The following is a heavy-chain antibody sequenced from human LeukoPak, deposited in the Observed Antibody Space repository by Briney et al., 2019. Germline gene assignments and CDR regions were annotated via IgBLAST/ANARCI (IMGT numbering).Heavy chain of an antibody. CDR1: GGSISSYY. CDR2: IYYSGST. D-gene: IGHD5-12*01. V-gene: IGHV4-59*08. J-gene: IGHJ4*02. Sequence: SETLSLTCTVSGGSISSYYWSWIRQPPGKGLEWIGYIYYSGSTNYNPSLKSRVTISVDTSKNQFSLKLSSVTAADTAVYYCAREYSGYEGGWFNLDYWGQGTLVTVSS. CDR3: AREYSGYEGGWFNLDY.